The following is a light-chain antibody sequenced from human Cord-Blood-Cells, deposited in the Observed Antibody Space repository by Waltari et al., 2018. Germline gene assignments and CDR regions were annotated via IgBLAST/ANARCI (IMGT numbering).Light chain of an antibody. J-gene: IGLJ3*02. Sequence: QSALTQPASVSGSPGQSITIPGTGTSSDVGSSNLVSWYQQPPGKAPKLMIYEGSKRPSGVSNRCSGSKSVNTASLTIAGLQAEDEADYYCCSYAGSSTWVFGGGTKLTVL. CDR2: EGS. V-gene: IGLV2-23*01. CDR1: SSDVGSSNL. CDR3: CSYAGSSTWV.